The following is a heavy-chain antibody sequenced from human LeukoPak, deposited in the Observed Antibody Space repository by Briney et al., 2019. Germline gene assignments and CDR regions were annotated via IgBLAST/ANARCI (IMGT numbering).Heavy chain of an antibody. D-gene: IGHD6-13*01. CDR1: GFTFSDYY. V-gene: IGHV3-11*04. CDR2: ISSSGSTI. Sequence: SGGSLRLSCAASGFTFSDYYMSWIRQAPGKGLEWVSYISSSGSTIYYADSVKGRFTISRDNAKNSLYLQMNSLRAEDTAVYYCARDAEQQLVYYYYYYYMDVWGKGTTVTVSS. CDR3: ARDAEQQLVYYYYYYYMDV. J-gene: IGHJ6*03.